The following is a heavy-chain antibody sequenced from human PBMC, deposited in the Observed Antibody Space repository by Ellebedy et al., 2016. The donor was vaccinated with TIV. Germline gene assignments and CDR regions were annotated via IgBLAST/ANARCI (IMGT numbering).Heavy chain of an antibody. V-gene: IGHV4-30-2*01. CDR2: IYQSGTT. D-gene: IGHD4-17*01. Sequence: MPSETLSLTCAVSAGSISSGGYSWSWIRQPPGKGLEWIGHIYQSGTTYYNQSLKSRVTISVDRSKSQFSLKLSSVTAADTAFYYCARVNLVSGDAIDYWGQGTLVTVSS. CDR3: ARVNLVSGDAIDY. J-gene: IGHJ4*02. CDR1: AGSISSGGYS.